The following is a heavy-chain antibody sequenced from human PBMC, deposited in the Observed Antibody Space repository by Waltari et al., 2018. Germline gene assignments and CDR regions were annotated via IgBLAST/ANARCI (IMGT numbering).Heavy chain of an antibody. CDR2: INSEGGGI. CDR1: GFSFSSSW. J-gene: IGHJ4*02. Sequence: VQLVESGGSSVQPGGSLRRSCATSGFSFSSSWMHWVRHRPGKGLVWVSRINSEGGGIGYADSVRGRFTVSRDNARNTLYLQMNSLRDEDTAVYYCAKLTPPEDYWGQGTLVTVSS. CDR3: AKLTPPEDY. V-gene: IGHV3-74*01. D-gene: IGHD7-27*01.